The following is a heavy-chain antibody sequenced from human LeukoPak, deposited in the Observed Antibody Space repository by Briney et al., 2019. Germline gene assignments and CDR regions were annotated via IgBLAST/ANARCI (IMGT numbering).Heavy chain of an antibody. CDR3: ARRPAGRAGFDL. D-gene: IGHD6-13*01. V-gene: IGHV5-51*01. Sequence: GESLQISCQGSGYGFSSYWIGWVRRMPGKGREWRGVIFPHDSDTTYSPSFQGQISFSADRSINTAYLHWHSLKASDTAIYYCARRPAGRAGFDLWGQGTLVIVSA. CDR2: IFPHDSDT. CDR1: GYGFSSYW. J-gene: IGHJ3*01.